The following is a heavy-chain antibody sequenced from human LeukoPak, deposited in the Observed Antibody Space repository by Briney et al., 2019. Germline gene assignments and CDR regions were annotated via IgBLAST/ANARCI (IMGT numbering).Heavy chain of an antibody. CDR1: GFTFSSYG. V-gene: IGHV3-30*18. CDR3: AKNPNYYDSSGYRDY. Sequence: PGGSLRLSCAASGFTFSSYGMHWVRQAPGKGLEWVAVISYDGSNKYYADSVKGRFTISRDNSKNTLYLQMNSLRAEDTAVYYCAKNPNYYDSSGYRDYWGQGTLVTVSS. D-gene: IGHD3-22*01. J-gene: IGHJ4*02. CDR2: ISYDGSNK.